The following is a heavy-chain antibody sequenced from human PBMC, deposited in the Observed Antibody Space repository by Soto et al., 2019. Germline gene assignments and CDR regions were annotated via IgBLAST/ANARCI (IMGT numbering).Heavy chain of an antibody. Sequence: PSETLSLTCRVSGGSISGSYWSWIRPSPGKGLEWLGYVYYTGSTNYSPSLRSRVSISVDTSKNEFSLRLSSVTAADTAVYFCARSVAVPGAHIDYWGQGTQVTVSS. J-gene: IGHJ4*02. CDR1: GGSISGSY. CDR2: VYYTGST. V-gene: IGHV4-59*01. CDR3: ARSVAVPGAHIDY. D-gene: IGHD6-19*01.